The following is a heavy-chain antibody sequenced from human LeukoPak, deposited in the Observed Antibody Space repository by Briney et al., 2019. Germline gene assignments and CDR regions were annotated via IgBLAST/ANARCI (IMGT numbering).Heavy chain of an antibody. V-gene: IGHV1-18*01. CDR3: ARNYTAMVDY. Sequence: ASVKVSCKASRYTFTSSGISWVRQAPGHGLEWMGWISAYNGNTNYAQKLQGRVTMTTDTSTSTAYMELSSLRSNGTAGYVCARNYTAMVDYWGQGTVVTVSS. D-gene: IGHD5-18*01. CDR1: RYTFTSSG. J-gene: IGHJ4*02. CDR2: ISAYNGNT.